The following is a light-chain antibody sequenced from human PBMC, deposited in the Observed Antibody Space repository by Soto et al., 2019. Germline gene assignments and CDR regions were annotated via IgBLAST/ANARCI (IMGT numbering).Light chain of an antibody. Sequence: QSVLTQPASVSGSPGQSIAISCTGTSRDVGGYNYVSWYQQHEGKAPKLLIFDVSDRPSGVSNRFSGSKSRNTSSLTICGLQAEEGADYYCSSYTSGTAVVFGGGTKVTV. CDR2: DVS. V-gene: IGLV2-14*01. CDR3: SSYTSGTAVV. CDR1: SRDVGGYNY. J-gene: IGLJ2*01.